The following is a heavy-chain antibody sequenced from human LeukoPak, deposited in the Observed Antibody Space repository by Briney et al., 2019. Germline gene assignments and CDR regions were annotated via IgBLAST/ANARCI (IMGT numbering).Heavy chain of an antibody. CDR3: AKGQGGYENHNWFDP. V-gene: IGHV3-23*01. J-gene: IGHJ5*02. CDR1: GFTFSSYA. Sequence: GGSLRLSCAASGFTFSSYAMSWVRQAPGKGLEWVSAISGSGGSTCYADSVKGRFTISRDNSKNTLYLQMNSLRAEDTAVYYCAKGQGGYENHNWFDPWGQGTLVTVSS. CDR2: ISGSGGST. D-gene: IGHD5-12*01.